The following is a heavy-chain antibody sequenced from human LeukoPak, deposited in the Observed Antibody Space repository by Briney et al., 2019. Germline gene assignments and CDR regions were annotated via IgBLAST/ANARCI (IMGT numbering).Heavy chain of an antibody. J-gene: IGHJ6*02. CDR1: GFTFSSYA. D-gene: IGHD6-13*01. V-gene: IGHV3-30-3*01. CDR2: ISYDGSNK. Sequence: PGGSLRLSCAASGFTFSSYAMHWVRQAPGKGLEWVAVISYDGSNKYYADSVKGRFTISRDNAKNSLYLQMNSLRAEDTAVYYCARADIAAAGTLVYYYYGMDVWGQGTTVTVSS. CDR3: ARADIAAAGTLVYYYYGMDV.